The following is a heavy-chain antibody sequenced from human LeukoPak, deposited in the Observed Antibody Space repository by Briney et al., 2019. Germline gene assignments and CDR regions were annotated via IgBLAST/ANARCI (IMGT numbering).Heavy chain of an antibody. CDR1: GGTFSSYA. CDR2: IIPILGIA. CDR3: ATWGGAAAFDI. D-gene: IGHD3-16*01. V-gene: IGHV1-69*04. J-gene: IGHJ3*02. Sequence: SVKVSCKASGGTFSSYAISWVRQAPGQGLEWMGRIIPILGIANYAQKFQGRVTMTEDTSTDTAYMELSSLRSEDTAVYYCATWGGAAAFDIWGQGTMVTVSS.